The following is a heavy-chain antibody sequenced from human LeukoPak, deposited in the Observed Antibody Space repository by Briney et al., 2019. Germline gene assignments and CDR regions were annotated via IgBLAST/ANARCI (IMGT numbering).Heavy chain of an antibody. J-gene: IGHJ4*02. D-gene: IGHD2-15*01. Sequence: PGGSLRLSCTASGFTFSTHSMHWLRQAPGKGPVWVSRINSDGCSTRYADSVTGRFTISRDNAKNTVYLQMNSLRAEDTAVYYCSKVLGGLWPGIDYWGQGTVVTVFS. CDR3: SKVLGGLWPGIDY. CDR1: GFTFSTHS. V-gene: IGHV3-74*01. CDR2: INSDGCST.